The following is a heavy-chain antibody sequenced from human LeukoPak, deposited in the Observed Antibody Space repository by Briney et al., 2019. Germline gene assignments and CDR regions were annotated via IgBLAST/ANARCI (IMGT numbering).Heavy chain of an antibody. CDR3: ASPRKPSYSSSMDYGMDV. D-gene: IGHD6-6*01. CDR1: GYTFTSYA. Sequence: GASVKVSCKASGYTFTSYAMHWVRQAPGQRLEWTGWINAGNGNTKYSQKFQGRVTITRDTSASTAYMELSSLRSEDTAVYYCASPRKPSYSSSMDYGMDVWGQGTTVTVSS. J-gene: IGHJ6*02. V-gene: IGHV1-3*01. CDR2: INAGNGNT.